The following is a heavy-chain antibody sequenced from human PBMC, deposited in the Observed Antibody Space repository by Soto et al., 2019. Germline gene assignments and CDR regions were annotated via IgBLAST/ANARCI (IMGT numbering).Heavy chain of an antibody. CDR1: GYTFSDYY. Sequence: GASVKVSCKASGYTFSDYYVHWVRQAPGQGLEWMGWINPNVGGTNYARKFQGRVTMTRDTSISTVYMKLTRLSPDDTAIYYCARGGREVPRIPYDTWGQGXRVTVYS. D-gene: IGHD3-16*01. J-gene: IGHJ5*02. V-gene: IGHV1-2*02. CDR2: INPNVGGT. CDR3: ARGGREVPRIPYDT.